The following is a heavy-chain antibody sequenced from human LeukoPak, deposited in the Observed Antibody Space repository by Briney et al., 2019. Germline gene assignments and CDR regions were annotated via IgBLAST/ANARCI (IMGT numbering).Heavy chain of an antibody. CDR2: ISSSSSYI. D-gene: IGHD2-15*01. CDR1: GFTFSSYS. V-gene: IGHV3-21*01. Sequence: PGGSLRLSCAASGFTFSSYSMNWVRQAPGEGLEWVSSISSSSSYIYYADSVKGRFTISRDNAKNSLYLQMNSLRAEDTAVYYCARDQCSGGSCYLDYWGQGTLVTVSS. J-gene: IGHJ4*02. CDR3: ARDQCSGGSCYLDY.